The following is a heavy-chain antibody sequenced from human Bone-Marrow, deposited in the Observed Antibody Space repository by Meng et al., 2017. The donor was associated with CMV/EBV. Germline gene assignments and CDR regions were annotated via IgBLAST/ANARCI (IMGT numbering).Heavy chain of an antibody. D-gene: IGHD4-11*01. CDR2: VDNSGNT. Sequence: SETLSLTCTVSGGSISSYFWSWIRQPPGKGLEWLGYVDNSGNTNYSPSLKSRVTISLDPSKNQFSLNLTSVTVADTAVYFCARDGLQWVDPWGQGTLVTVSS. J-gene: IGHJ5*02. CDR1: GGSISSYF. V-gene: IGHV4-59*01. CDR3: ARDGLQWVDP.